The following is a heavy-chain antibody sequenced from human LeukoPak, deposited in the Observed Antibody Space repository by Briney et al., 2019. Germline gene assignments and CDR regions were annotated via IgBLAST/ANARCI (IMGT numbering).Heavy chain of an antibody. V-gene: IGHV3-74*01. Sequence: GGSLRLSCAASGFTFSSYWMHWVRHTPGKGLVWVSRIKGDGSSTSYADSVKGRFTISRDNAKNSLYLQMNSLRAEDTAVYYCARGVNYGSGSAHDYWGQGTLVTVSS. J-gene: IGHJ4*02. CDR2: IKGDGSST. CDR1: GFTFSSYW. D-gene: IGHD3-10*01. CDR3: ARGVNYGSGSAHDY.